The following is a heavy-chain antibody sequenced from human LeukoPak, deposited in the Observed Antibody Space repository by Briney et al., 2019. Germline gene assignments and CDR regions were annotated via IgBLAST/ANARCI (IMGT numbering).Heavy chain of an antibody. D-gene: IGHD2-15*01. V-gene: IGHV4-34*01. CDR1: GGSFSGYY. Sequence: SETLSLTCAVYGGSFSGYYWSWIRQPPGKGLEWIGEINHSGSTNYNPSLKSRVTISVDTSKSQFSLKLSSVTAADTAVYYCARGGLYCSGGSCYSAYFDYWGQGTLVTVSS. CDR2: INHSGST. J-gene: IGHJ4*02. CDR3: ARGGLYCSGGSCYSAYFDY.